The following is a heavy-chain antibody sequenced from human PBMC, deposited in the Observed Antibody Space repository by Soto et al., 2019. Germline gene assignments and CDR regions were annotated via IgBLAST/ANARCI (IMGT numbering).Heavy chain of an antibody. D-gene: IGHD3-9*01. Sequence: PGGSLRLSCAASGFTFSSYAMSWVRQAPGKGLEWVSAISGSGGSTYYADSVKGRFTISRDNSKNTLYLQINSLRAEDTAVYYCAKDRWVDYDILTGYYLAPGPIDYWGQGTLVTVSS. J-gene: IGHJ4*02. CDR3: AKDRWVDYDILTGYYLAPGPIDY. CDR1: GFTFSSYA. CDR2: ISGSGGST. V-gene: IGHV3-23*01.